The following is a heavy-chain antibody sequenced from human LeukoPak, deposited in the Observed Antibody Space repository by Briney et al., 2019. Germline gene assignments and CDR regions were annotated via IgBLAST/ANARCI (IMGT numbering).Heavy chain of an antibody. CDR1: GVTFSSYW. CDR2: INSDGSST. CDR3: AKGLRSAASGYFDY. V-gene: IGHV3-74*01. Sequence: GGSLRLSCAASGVTFSSYWMHWGRQAPGKGLVWVSRINSDGSSTSYADSVKGRFTISRDNTKNTLYLQMNSLRAEDTAVYYCAKGLRSAASGYFDYWGQGTLVTASS. J-gene: IGHJ4*02. D-gene: IGHD2-2*01.